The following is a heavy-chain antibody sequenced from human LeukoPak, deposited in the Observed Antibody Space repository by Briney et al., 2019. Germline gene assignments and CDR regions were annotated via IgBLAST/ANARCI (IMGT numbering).Heavy chain of an antibody. CDR2: ISAYNGNT. CDR3: ARAVGYSSGWYSDYYYGMDV. Sequence: ASVKVSCKASGYTFTSYYMHWVRQAPGQGLEWMGWISAYNGNTNYAQKLQGRVTMTTDTSTSTAYMELRSLRSDDTAVYYCARAVGYSSGWYSDYYYGMDVWGQGTTVTVSS. V-gene: IGHV1-18*04. D-gene: IGHD6-19*01. J-gene: IGHJ6*02. CDR1: GYTFTSYY.